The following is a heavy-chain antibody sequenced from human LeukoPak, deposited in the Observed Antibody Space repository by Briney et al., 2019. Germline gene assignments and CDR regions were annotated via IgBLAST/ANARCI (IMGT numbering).Heavy chain of an antibody. CDR3: ARVKNRIAAAGTGWFDP. V-gene: IGHV4-34*01. CDR1: YGSFNGYY. Sequence: PSETLSLTYAVDYGSFNGYYWSWSRQPPGKGLEWIGEINHSGSTNYNPSLKSRVTISVDTSKNQFSLKLSSVTAADTAVYYCARVKNRIAAAGTGWFDPWGQGTLVTVSS. D-gene: IGHD6-13*01. CDR2: INHSGST. J-gene: IGHJ5*02.